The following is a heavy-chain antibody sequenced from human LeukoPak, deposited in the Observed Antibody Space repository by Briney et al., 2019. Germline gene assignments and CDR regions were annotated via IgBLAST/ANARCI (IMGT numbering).Heavy chain of an antibody. Sequence: GGSLRLSCAASGFTFSSYSMNWVRQAPGKGLEWVSYISRSSSTIYYADSEKGRFTISRDNAKNSLYLQMNSLRAEDTAVYYCARGYSYYYDSSGYQNFDYWRQGTLVAVSS. CDR3: ARGYSYYYDSSGYQNFDY. J-gene: IGHJ4*02. CDR2: ISRSSSTI. CDR1: GFTFSSYS. V-gene: IGHV3-48*01. D-gene: IGHD3-22*01.